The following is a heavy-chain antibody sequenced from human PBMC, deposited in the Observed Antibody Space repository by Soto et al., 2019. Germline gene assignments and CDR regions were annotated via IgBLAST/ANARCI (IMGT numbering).Heavy chain of an antibody. CDR3: ARRGYYDSSGSDDAFDI. J-gene: IGHJ3*02. CDR2: IYYSGST. Sequence: QLQLQESGPGLVKPSETLSLTCTVSGGSISSSSYYWGWIRQPPGKGLEWIGSIYYSGSTYYNPSLKSRVTISVDTSKNQFSLKLSSVTAADTAVYYCARRGYYDSSGSDDAFDIWGQGTMVTVSS. D-gene: IGHD3-22*01. V-gene: IGHV4-39*01. CDR1: GGSISSSSYY.